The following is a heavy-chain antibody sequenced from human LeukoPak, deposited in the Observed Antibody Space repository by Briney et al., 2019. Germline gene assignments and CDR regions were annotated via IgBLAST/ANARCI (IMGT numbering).Heavy chain of an antibody. CDR2: ICGSGSST. J-gene: IGHJ4*02. V-gene: IGHV3-23*01. CDR1: GFTLSIYV. Sequence: GGSLRLSCAASGFTLSIYVMSWVRPAPGAGVEWVSDICGSGSSTYYADTVRGRFTISRDNYKNKLYLQMNSRRAADAAVYYCAKGGYYDSSGYDYWGQGTLVTVSS. D-gene: IGHD3-22*01. CDR3: AKGGYYDSSGYDY.